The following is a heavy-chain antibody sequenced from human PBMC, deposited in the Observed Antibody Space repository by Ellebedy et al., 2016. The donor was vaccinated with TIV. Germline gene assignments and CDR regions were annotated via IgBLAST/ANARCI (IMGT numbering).Heavy chain of an antibody. Sequence: ASVKVSCXASGYTFTGYYMHWVRQAPGQGLEWMGWINPNSGGTNYAQKFQGRVTMTRDTSISTAYMELSRLRSDDTAVYYCARSVNYYDSSGRPFDYWGQGTLVTVSS. CDR2: INPNSGGT. CDR3: ARSVNYYDSSGRPFDY. D-gene: IGHD3-22*01. V-gene: IGHV1-2*02. J-gene: IGHJ4*02. CDR1: GYTFTGYY.